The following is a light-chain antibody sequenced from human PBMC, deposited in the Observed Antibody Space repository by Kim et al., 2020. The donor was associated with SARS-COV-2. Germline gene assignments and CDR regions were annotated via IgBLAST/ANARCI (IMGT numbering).Light chain of an antibody. CDR1: QGISSY. CDR2: AAS. Sequence: AIRITQSPSSLSASTGDRVTITCRASQGISSYLAWYQQKPGKAPKLLIYAASTLQSGVPSRFSGSGSGTDFTLTISCLQSEDFATYYCQQYYSYPRTCGGGTKVDIK. CDR3: QQYYSYPRT. J-gene: IGKJ4*01. V-gene: IGKV1-8*01.